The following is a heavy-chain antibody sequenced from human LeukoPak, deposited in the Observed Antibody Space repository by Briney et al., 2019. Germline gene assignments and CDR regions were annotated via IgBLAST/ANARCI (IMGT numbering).Heavy chain of an antibody. CDR1: GFTVSSNH. J-gene: IGHJ4*02. V-gene: IGHV3-66*02. Sequence: GGSLRLSCAASGFTVSSNHMSWVRQAPGKGLEWVSVIYSGGSTYYADSVKGRFTISRDNSKNTLYLQMNSLRAEDTAVYYCARDGYCSSTSCYTGLWYFDYWGQGTLVTVSS. CDR2: IYSGGST. CDR3: ARDGYCSSTSCYTGLWYFDY. D-gene: IGHD2-2*02.